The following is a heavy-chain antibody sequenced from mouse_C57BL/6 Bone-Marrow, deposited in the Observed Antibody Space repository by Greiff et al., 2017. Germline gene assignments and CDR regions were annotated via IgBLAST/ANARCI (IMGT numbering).Heavy chain of an antibody. CDR3: TRRVATGEAWFAY. V-gene: IGHV6-6*01. CDR1: GFTFSDAW. D-gene: IGHD1-1*01. Sequence: DVKLVESGGGLVQPGGSMKLSCAASGFTFSDAWMDWVRQSPEKGLEWVAEIRNKANNHATYYAESVKGRFTISRDDSKSSVYLQMNSLRAEDTGIYYCTRRVATGEAWFAYWGQGTLVTVSA. CDR2: IRNKANNHAT. J-gene: IGHJ3*01.